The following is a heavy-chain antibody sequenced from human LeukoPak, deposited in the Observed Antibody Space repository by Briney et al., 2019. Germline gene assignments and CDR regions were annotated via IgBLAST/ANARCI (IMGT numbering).Heavy chain of an antibody. CDR2: ISSSSSYI. V-gene: IGHV3-21*01. Sequence: GGALRLSCAASGFTVSSNYMSWVRQAPGKGLEWVSSISSSSSYIYYADSVKGRFTISRDNAKNSLYLQMNSLRAEDTAVYYCARDTVLVGALTLDYWGQGTLVTVSS. CDR3: ARDTVLVGALTLDY. D-gene: IGHD1-26*01. CDR1: GFTVSSNY. J-gene: IGHJ4*02.